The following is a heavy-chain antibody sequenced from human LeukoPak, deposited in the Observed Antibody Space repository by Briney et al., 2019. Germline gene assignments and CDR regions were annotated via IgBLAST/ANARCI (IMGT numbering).Heavy chain of an antibody. V-gene: IGHV1-24*01. Sequence: EASVKVSCKVSGYTLTELSMHWVRQAPGKGLEWMGGFDPEDGETIYAQKFQGRVTMTGDTSTDTAYMELSSLRSEDTAVYYCATHAGIAVAGTGYWGQGTLVTVSS. CDR1: GYTLTELS. CDR3: ATHAGIAVAGTGY. CDR2: FDPEDGET. D-gene: IGHD6-19*01. J-gene: IGHJ4*02.